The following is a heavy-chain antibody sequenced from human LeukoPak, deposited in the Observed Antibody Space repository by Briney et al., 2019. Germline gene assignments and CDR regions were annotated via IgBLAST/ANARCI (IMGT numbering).Heavy chain of an antibody. CDR2: IYYSGST. D-gene: IGHD3-9*01. V-gene: IGHV4-31*03. CDR3: ARARPPLVAPPDY. J-gene: IGHJ4*02. Sequence: SETLSLNCTVSGGSISSGGYYWSWIRQHPGEGLEWIGYIYYSGSTYYNPSLKSRITISVDTSKNQFSLKLSSVTAADTAVYYCARARPPLVAPPDYWGQGTLVIVSS. CDR1: GGSISSGGYY.